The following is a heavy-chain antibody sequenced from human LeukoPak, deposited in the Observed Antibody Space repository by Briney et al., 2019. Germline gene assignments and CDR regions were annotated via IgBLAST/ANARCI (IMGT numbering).Heavy chain of an antibody. D-gene: IGHD3-3*01. Sequence: GGSLRLSCTASKFTFSHYGMQWVRQAPGKGLEWVAVISSDGSIKVYADSVKGRFTLSRDNSINTVDLQMNSLRAEDTAVYYCVKEYHSRGFGAYFDYWGQGTLVTVSS. CDR2: ISSDGSIK. CDR3: VKEYHSRGFGAYFDY. CDR1: KFTFSHYG. J-gene: IGHJ4*02. V-gene: IGHV3-30*18.